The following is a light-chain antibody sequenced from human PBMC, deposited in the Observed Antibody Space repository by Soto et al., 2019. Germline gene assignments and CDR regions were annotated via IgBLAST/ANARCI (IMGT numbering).Light chain of an antibody. CDR2: EVS. J-gene: IGLJ1*01. CDR3: SSFTISSTLYV. V-gene: IGLV2-14*01. Sequence: QSALTQPASVSGSPGQSITISCAGTSSDIGSYNYVSWYQQHPGTAPKVIIYEVSNRPSGVSNRFSGSKSGNTASLTISGLQAEDEADYYCSSFTISSTLYVFGSGTKV. CDR1: SSDIGSYNY.